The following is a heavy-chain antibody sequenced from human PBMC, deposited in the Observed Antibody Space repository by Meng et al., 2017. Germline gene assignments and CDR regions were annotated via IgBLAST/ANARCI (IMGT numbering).Heavy chain of an antibody. CDR3: ARESITETTIENYYYGMDV. V-gene: IGHV3-33*01. CDR2: MWYDGSNK. D-gene: IGHD1-7*01. J-gene: IGHJ6*02. CDR1: GFTFSSYG. Sequence: GESLRLSCAASGFTFSSYGMHWVRQAPGKGREWVAGMWYDGSNKYYADSVKGRFTISRDNSKNTLYLQMNSLRAEDTAVYYCARESITETTIENYYYGMDVWGQGTTVTVSS.